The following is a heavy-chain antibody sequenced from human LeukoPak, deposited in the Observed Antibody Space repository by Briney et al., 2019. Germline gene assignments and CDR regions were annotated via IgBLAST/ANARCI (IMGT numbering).Heavy chain of an antibody. CDR3: AISGLAQPVGPWDY. V-gene: IGHV1-69*05. J-gene: IGHJ4*02. Sequence: GSSVKVSCKASGGTFSSYAISWVRQAPGQGLEWMGRIIPIFGTANYAQKFQGRVTITTDESTSTAYMELSSLRSEDTAVYYCAISGLAQPVGPWDYWGQGTLVTVSS. CDR1: GGTFSSYA. CDR2: IIPIFGTA. D-gene: IGHD3/OR15-3a*01.